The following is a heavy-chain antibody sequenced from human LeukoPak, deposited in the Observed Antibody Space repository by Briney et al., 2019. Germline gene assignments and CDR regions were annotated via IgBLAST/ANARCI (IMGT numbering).Heavy chain of an antibody. CDR1: GGSISSYY. V-gene: IGHV4-4*07. CDR2: IYTSGCT. J-gene: IGHJ5*02. CDR3: ARDYDVLTAYPPTQLFDP. Sequence: PSETLSLTCTVSGGSISSYYWSWIRQPAGKGLEWIGRIYTSGCTNYNPSLKSRVTMSVDTSKNQFSLKLNSVTAADTAVYYCARDYDVLTAYPPTQLFDPWGQGTLVTVSS. D-gene: IGHD3-9*01.